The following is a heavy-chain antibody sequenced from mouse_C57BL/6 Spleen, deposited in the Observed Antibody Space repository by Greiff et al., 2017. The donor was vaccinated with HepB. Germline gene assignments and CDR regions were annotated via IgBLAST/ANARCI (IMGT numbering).Heavy chain of an antibody. Sequence: EVQRVESGGGLVQPKGSLKLSCAASGFTFNTYAMHWVRQAPGKGLEWVARIRSKSSNYATYYADSVKDRFTISRDDSQSMLYLQMNNLKTEDTAMYYCVRGGFYYGSTFYAMDYWGQGTSVTVSS. D-gene: IGHD1-1*01. CDR2: IRSKSSNYAT. J-gene: IGHJ4*01. CDR3: VRGGFYYGSTFYAMDY. CDR1: GFTFNTYA. V-gene: IGHV10-3*01.